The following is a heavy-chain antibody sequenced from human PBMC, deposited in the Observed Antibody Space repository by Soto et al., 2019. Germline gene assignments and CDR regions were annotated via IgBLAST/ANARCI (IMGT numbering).Heavy chain of an antibody. V-gene: IGHV3-23*01. D-gene: IGHD3-9*01. Sequence: GGSLRLSCAASGFTFGSHAMSWVRQAPGKGLEWVSGIRGGGDRTHYSDSVKGRFTISRDNFKNTLYLQMNSLRVEDTAVYYCAADPYYDILTGYYGAFDIWGQGTMVTVSS. CDR3: AADPYYDILTGYYGAFDI. J-gene: IGHJ3*02. CDR2: IRGGGDRT. CDR1: GFTFGSHA.